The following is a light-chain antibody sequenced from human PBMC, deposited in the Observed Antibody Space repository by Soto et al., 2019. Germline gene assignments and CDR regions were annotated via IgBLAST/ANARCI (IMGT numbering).Light chain of an antibody. Sequence: EIVLTHSTATLSLSPGERAPLSFSASQSVTTYLAWYQQKPGEAPRLIIYGACTEATGIPARFSGSGSGTVFPITISSLEHEDVTDYCCQQRSNLWTFGQGTKVDI. CDR1: QSVTTY. CDR3: QQRSNLWT. V-gene: IGKV3-11*01. CDR2: GAC. J-gene: IGKJ1*01.